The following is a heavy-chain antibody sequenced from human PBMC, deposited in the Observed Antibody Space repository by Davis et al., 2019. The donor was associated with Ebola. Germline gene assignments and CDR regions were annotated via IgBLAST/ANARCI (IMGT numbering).Heavy chain of an antibody. J-gene: IGHJ4*02. V-gene: IGHV3-23*01. CDR3: AKPPNNIVGAIYYFDY. D-gene: IGHD1-26*01. CDR2: ISGSGGST. CDR1: GFTFSSYA. Sequence: PGGSLRLSCAASGFTFSSYAMRWVRQAPGKGLEWVSSISGSGGSTYSADSVKGRFTISRDNSQNTLYMQMNSLRAEDTAVYYCAKPPNNIVGAIYYFDYWGQGTLVTVSS.